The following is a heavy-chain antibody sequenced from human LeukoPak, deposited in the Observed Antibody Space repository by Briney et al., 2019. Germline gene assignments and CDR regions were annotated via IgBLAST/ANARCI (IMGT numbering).Heavy chain of an antibody. V-gene: IGHV5-51*01. D-gene: IGHD2-2*01. CDR1: GYSFTDYW. J-gene: IGHJ4*02. CDR3: ARQGVPSVLIVFDF. Sequence: GESLKISCKGSGYSFTDYWIGWVRQMPGKGLEWMGIIYPGDSDTIYSPSFQGQVTISVDKSISSAYLHWSSLKPSDTAIYYCARQGVPSVLIVFDFWGQGTLVTVSS. CDR2: IYPGDSDT.